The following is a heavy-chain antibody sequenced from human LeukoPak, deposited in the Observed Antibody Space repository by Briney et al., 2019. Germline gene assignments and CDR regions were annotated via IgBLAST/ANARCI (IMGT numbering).Heavy chain of an antibody. CDR2: VYYSAST. J-gene: IGHJ4*02. CDR3: ARGIITTVATFDY. V-gene: IGHV4-59*01. CDR1: GGSISGYY. D-gene: IGHD4-17*01. Sequence: PSETLSLTCTVSGGSISGYYWSWIRQPPGKGLEWIGYVYYSASTNYNPSLKSRVTISVGTSRKQFSLSLSSLSVGDTAVYFCARGIITTVATFDYWGQGILVTVSS.